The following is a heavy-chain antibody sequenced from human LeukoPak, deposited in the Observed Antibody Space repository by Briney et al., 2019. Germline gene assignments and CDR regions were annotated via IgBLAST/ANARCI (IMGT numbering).Heavy chain of an antibody. CDR1: GGSISSYY. D-gene: IGHD1-26*01. CDR3: ARSATLDWFDP. CDR2: IYYSGST. Sequence: PSETLSLTCTVSGGSISSYYWSWIRQPPGKGLEWIGYIYYSGSTNYNPSLKSRVTISVDTSKNQFSLKLSSVTAADTAVYYCARSATLDWFDPWGQGTLVTVSS. V-gene: IGHV4-59*01. J-gene: IGHJ5*02.